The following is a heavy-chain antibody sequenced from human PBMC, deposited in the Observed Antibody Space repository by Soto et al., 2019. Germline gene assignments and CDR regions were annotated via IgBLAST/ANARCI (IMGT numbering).Heavy chain of an antibody. V-gene: IGHV1-58*01. CDR1: GFTFTSSA. Sequence: QMQLVQNGPEVKMPGTSVKVSCKASGFTFTSSAVQWVRQARGQRLEWIGWIVVGSGNTNYAQKFQERVTITRDMSISTAYMELSSLRSEDTAVYYCAAPVQLWLSSDYYYGIDVWGQGTTVTVSS. J-gene: IGHJ6*02. CDR3: AAPVQLWLSSDYYYGIDV. D-gene: IGHD5-18*01. CDR2: IVVGSGNT.